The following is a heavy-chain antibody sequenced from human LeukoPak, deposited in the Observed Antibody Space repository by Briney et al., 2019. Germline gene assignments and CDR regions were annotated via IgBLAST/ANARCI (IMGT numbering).Heavy chain of an antibody. CDR1: GYTFTSYD. J-gene: IGHJ4*02. CDR3: ARGLTYDSSTYYISIPLDY. V-gene: IGHV1-8*01. CDR2: MNRNSGNT. D-gene: IGHD3-22*01. Sequence: GASVKVSCKASGYTFTSYDIKWVRQATGQGLEWMGWMNRNSGNTGYAQKFQGRVNMTRNTSISTAYMELSSLRSEDTAVYYCARGLTYDSSTYYISIPLDYWGQGTLVTGSS.